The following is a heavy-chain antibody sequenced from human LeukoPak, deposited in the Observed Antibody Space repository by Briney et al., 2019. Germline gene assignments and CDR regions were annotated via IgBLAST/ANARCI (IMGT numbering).Heavy chain of an antibody. V-gene: IGHV6-1*01. Sequence: SQTLSLTCAISGDSVSSNSAAWNWIRQSPSRGLEGLGRSYYRSKWYNDYAVSVKSRITTNPDTSKNQFSLQLNSVTPEDTAVYYCARGHMVRGPGWNMDVWGKGTTVTVSS. CDR1: GDSVSSNSAA. CDR3: ARGHMVRGPGWNMDV. CDR2: SYYRSKWYN. J-gene: IGHJ6*04. D-gene: IGHD3-10*01.